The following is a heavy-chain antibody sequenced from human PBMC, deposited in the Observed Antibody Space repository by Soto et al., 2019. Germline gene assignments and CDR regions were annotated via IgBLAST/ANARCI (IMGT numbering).Heavy chain of an antibody. CDR3: ASGGHTLMTTAFDP. V-gene: IGHV3-11*06. CDR2: ISSSSSYT. J-gene: IGHJ5*02. Sequence: GGSLRLSCAASGFTFSEYYMSWIRQAPGKGLEWVSYISSSSSYTNYADSVKGRFTISRDNAKNSLYLQMNSLRAEDTAVYYCASGGHTLMTTAFDPWGQGTLVTVSS. D-gene: IGHD4-17*01. CDR1: GFTFSEYY.